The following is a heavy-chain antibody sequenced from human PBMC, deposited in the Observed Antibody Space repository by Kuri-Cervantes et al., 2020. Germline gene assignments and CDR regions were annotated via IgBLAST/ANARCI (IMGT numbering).Heavy chain of an antibody. CDR1: GYTLTELS. J-gene: IGHJ4*02. V-gene: IGHV1-24*01. CDR3: AREIPEQWLES. Sequence: ASVKVSCKVSGYTLTELSMHWVRQAPGKGLEWMGGFDPEDGETIYAQKFQGRVTMTRNTSISTAYMELSSLRSEDTAVYYCAREIPEQWLESWGQGTLVTVSS. D-gene: IGHD6-19*01. CDR2: FDPEDGET.